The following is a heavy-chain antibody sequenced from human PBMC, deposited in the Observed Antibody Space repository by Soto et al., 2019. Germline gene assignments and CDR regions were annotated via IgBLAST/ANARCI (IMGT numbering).Heavy chain of an antibody. D-gene: IGHD2-2*01. CDR2: ISYDGSNK. V-gene: IGHV3-30-3*01. CDR3: ASLLGYCSSTSCQSYYYYYGMDV. CDR1: GFTFSSYA. J-gene: IGHJ6*02. Sequence: GGSLRLSCAASGFTFSSYAMHWVRQAPGKGLECVAVISYDGSNKYYADSVKGRFTISRDNSKNTLYLQMNSLRAEDTAVYYCASLLGYCSSTSCQSYYYYYGMDVWGQGTTVTVSS.